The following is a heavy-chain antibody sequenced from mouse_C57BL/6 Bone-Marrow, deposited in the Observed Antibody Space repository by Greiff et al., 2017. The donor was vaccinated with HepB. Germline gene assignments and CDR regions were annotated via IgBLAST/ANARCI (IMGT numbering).Heavy chain of an antibody. D-gene: IGHD2-1*01. V-gene: IGHV5-16*01. J-gene: IGHJ3*01. Sequence: EVQVVESEGGLVQPGSSMKLSCTASGFTFSDYYMAWVRQVPEKGLEWVANINYDGSSTYYLDSLKSRFIISRDNAKNILYLQMSSLKSEDTATYYCARGGNLLGWFAYWGQGTLVTVSA. CDR3: ARGGNLLGWFAY. CDR1: GFTFSDYY. CDR2: INYDGSST.